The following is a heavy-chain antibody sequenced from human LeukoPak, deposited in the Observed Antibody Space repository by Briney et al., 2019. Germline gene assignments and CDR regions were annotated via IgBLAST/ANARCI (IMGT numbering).Heavy chain of an antibody. CDR2: IDPNSGGT. Sequence: GASVKVSCKASGYTFTDHYIHWVRQAPGQGLEWMGWIDPNSGGTDCAQKFRAGVTMTWDTSITTAYLEMSRLTSDDTAVYYCGRGAQQLSWFDPWGQGTLVTVSS. CDR1: GYTFTDHY. V-gene: IGHV1-2*02. CDR3: GRGAQQLSWFDP. J-gene: IGHJ5*02. D-gene: IGHD6-13*01.